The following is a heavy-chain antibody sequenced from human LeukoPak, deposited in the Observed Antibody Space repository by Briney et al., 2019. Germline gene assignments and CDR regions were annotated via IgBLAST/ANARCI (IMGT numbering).Heavy chain of an antibody. CDR2: INRDGSST. J-gene: IGHJ4*02. V-gene: IGHV3-74*01. D-gene: IGHD3-22*01. CDR1: GFTLNNYR. Sequence: GGSLRLSSTASGFTLNNYRTHCVRQAPGKGLVWVSRINRDGSSTNYADSLKGRFNISRDNAKNTLYLQMNSLRADDTAMYYCARPDSSGHPTNWGQGTLVIVSS. CDR3: ARPDSSGHPTN.